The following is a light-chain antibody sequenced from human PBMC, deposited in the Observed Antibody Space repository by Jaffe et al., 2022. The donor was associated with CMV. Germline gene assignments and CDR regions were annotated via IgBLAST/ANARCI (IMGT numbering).Light chain of an antibody. CDR1: QTISIF. Sequence: DIQMTQSPSSLSASVGDRVTITCRASQTISIFLNWYQQKPGKAPKLLIYAASSLQGGVPSRFGGSGSGTDFTLTISSLQPEDFATYYCQHSYSAPYTFGQGTKVEVK. CDR2: AAS. J-gene: IGKJ2*01. V-gene: IGKV1-39*01. CDR3: QHSYSAPYT.